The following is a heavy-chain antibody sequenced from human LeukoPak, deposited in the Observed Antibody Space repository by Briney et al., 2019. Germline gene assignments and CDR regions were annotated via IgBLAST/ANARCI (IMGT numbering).Heavy chain of an antibody. J-gene: IGHJ4*02. CDR2: ISGSSGSI. D-gene: IGHD3-22*01. CDR3: ARAMMVVANLWGVLDF. CDR1: GFTFSNYV. V-gene: IGHV3-23*01. Sequence: GGSLRLSCAASGFTFSNYVMNWVRQAPGKGLEWVSGISGSSGSIYHADSVKGRFTISRDNSKNTLHLQMNSLRAEDTAIYYCARAMMVVANLWGVLDFWGQGALVTVSS.